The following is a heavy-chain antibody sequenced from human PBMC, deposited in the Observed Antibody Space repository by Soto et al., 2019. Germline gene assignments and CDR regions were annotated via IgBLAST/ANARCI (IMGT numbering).Heavy chain of an antibody. Sequence: SETLSLTCAVYGGSFSGYYWSWIRQPPGKGLEWIGEINHSGSTNYNPSLKSRVTISVDTSKNQFSLKLSSVTAADTAVYYCARGADTYYFDYWGQGTLVTVSS. CDR2: INHSGST. V-gene: IGHV4-34*01. CDR3: ARGADTYYFDY. J-gene: IGHJ4*02. CDR1: GGSFSGYY.